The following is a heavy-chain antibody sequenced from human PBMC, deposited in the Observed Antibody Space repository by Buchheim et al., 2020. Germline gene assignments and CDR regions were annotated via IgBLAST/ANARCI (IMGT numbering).Heavy chain of an antibody. CDR2: INPSGGST. Sequence: QVQLVQSGAEVKKPGASVKVSCKASGYTFTSYYMHWVRQAPGQGLEWMGIINPSGGSTSYAQKFQGRVTMTRDTSKNQFSLKLSSVTAADTAVYYCARAGITGTTGWNDPWGQGTL. J-gene: IGHJ5*02. CDR1: GYTFTSYY. V-gene: IGHV1-46*01. D-gene: IGHD1-20*01. CDR3: ARAGITGTTGWNDP.